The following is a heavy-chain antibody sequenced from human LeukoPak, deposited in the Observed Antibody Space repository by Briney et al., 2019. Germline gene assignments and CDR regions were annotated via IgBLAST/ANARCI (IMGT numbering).Heavy chain of an antibody. J-gene: IGHJ5*02. CDR2: INAGNGNT. D-gene: IGHD5-18*01. CDR1: GYTFTSYA. Sequence: ASVKVSCKASGYTFTSYAMHWVRQAPGQRLEWMGWINAGNGNTKYSQKFQGRVTITRDTSASTAYMELSSLRSEDTAVYYCARGEVEDTAMVGSDWFDPWGQGTLVTVSS. V-gene: IGHV1-3*01. CDR3: ARGEVEDTAMVGSDWFDP.